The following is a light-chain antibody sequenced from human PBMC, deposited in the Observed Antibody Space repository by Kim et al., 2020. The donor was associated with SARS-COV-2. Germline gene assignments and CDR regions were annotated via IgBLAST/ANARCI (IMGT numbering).Light chain of an antibody. J-gene: IGKJ1*01. V-gene: IGKV3-20*01. CDR3: QQYGSSPPWT. Sequence: EIVLTQSPGTLSLSPGERATLSCRASQSISSSYLAWYQQKPGQAPRLLMYGASSRATGIPDRFSGSGSGTDFTHTISRLEPEDFAVYYCQQYGSSPPWTFGQGTKVDIK. CDR2: GAS. CDR1: QSISSSY.